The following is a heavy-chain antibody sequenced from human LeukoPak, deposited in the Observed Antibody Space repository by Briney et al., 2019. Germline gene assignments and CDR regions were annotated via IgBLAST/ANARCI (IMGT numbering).Heavy chain of an antibody. J-gene: IGHJ4*02. CDR1: GFTFDDYA. Sequence: SLRLSCAASGFTFDDYAMLWFRQAPGKGLEGVLGISWNSGSIGYADSVKGRFTISRDNAKNSLYLQMNSLRAEDMALYYCAKGYCSSTSCYAGSLDYWGQGTLVTVSS. CDR3: AKGYCSSTSCYAGSLDY. V-gene: IGHV3-9*03. D-gene: IGHD2-2*01. CDR2: ISWNSGSI.